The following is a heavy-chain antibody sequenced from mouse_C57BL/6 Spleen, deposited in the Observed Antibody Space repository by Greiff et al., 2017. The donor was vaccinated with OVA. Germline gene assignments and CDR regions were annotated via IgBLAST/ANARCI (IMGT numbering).Heavy chain of an antibody. V-gene: IGHV1-62-2*01. CDR2: FYPGSGSI. CDR1: GYTFTEYT. CDR3: ARHEEDSNYLYYFDY. J-gene: IGHJ2*01. D-gene: IGHD2-5*01. Sequence: QVQLKESGAELVKPGASVKLSCKASGYTFTEYTIHWVKQRSGQGLEWIGWFYPGSGSIKYNEKFKDKATLTADKSSSTVYMELSRLTSEDSAVYFCARHEEDSNYLYYFDYWGQGTTLTVSS.